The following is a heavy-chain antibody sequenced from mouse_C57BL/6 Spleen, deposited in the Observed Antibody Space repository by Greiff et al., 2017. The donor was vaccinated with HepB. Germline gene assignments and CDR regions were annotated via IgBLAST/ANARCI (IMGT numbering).Heavy chain of an antibody. V-gene: IGHV5-9*01. CDR3: ARSTVVDY. CDR1: GFTFSSYT. J-gene: IGHJ2*01. Sequence: EVQLVESGGGLVKPGGSLKLSCAASGFTFSSYTMSWVRQTPEKRLEWVATISGGSGNTYYPDSVKGRFTIPRDNAKNTLYLQMSSLRSEDTALYYCARSTVVDYWGQGTTLTVSS. CDR2: ISGGSGNT. D-gene: IGHD1-1*01.